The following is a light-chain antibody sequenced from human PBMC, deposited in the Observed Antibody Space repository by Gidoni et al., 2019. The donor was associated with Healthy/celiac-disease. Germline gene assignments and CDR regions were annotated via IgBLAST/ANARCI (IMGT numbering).Light chain of an antibody. V-gene: IGLV2-14*01. CDR2: DVS. CDR3: SSYTISSTQV. CDR1: SSDVGGYNY. J-gene: IGLJ1*01. Sequence: QSALTQPASVSGSPGQSITISCTGTSSDVGGYNYVSWYQQHPGKAPKLMIYDVSNRPSGVSNRFSGYKSGNTASLTISGLQAEDEADYYCSSYTISSTQVFGTGTKVTVL.